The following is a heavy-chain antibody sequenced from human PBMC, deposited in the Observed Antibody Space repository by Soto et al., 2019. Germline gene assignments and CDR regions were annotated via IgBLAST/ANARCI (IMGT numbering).Heavy chain of an antibody. CDR3: ARADYVWGSYRPPVLYYGMDV. D-gene: IGHD3-16*02. Sequence: SVKVSCKASGGTFSSYAISWVRQAPGQGLEWMGGIIPIFGTANYAQKFQGRVTITADESTSTAYMELSSLRSEDTAVYYCARADYVWGSYRPPVLYYGMDVWGQGTTVTVSS. CDR1: GGTFSSYA. J-gene: IGHJ6*02. CDR2: IIPIFGTA. V-gene: IGHV1-69*13.